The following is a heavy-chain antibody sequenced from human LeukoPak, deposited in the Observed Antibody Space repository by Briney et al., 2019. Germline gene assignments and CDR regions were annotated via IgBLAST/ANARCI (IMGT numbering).Heavy chain of an antibody. J-gene: IGHJ4*02. CDR1: GGSFSGYY. D-gene: IGHD6-13*01. CDR3: ARRRAAAGSRDDY. Sequence: PSETLSLTCAVYGGSFSGYYWSWIRQPPGKGLEWIGEINHSGSTNYNPSLKSRATISVDTSKNQFSLKLSSVTAADTAVYYCARRRAAAGSRDDYWGQGTLVTVSS. CDR2: INHSGST. V-gene: IGHV4-34*01.